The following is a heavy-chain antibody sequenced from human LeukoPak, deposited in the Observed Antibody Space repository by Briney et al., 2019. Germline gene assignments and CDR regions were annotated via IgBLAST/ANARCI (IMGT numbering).Heavy chain of an antibody. CDR2: IYYSGST. V-gene: IGHV4-59*01. CDR1: GGSISSYY. Sequence: SETLSLTCTVSGGSISSYYWSWIRQPPGKGLEWIGYIYYSGSTNYNPSLKSRATISVDTSKNQFSLKLSSVTAADTAVYYCARDISSSWIFDYWGQGTLVTVSS. CDR3: ARDISSSWIFDY. J-gene: IGHJ4*02. D-gene: IGHD6-13*01.